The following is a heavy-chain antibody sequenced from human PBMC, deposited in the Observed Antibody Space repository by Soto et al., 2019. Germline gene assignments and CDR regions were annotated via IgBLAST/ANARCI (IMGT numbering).Heavy chain of an antibody. CDR1: GGTFSSYA. D-gene: IGHD1-1*01. CDR2: IIPIFGTA. Sequence: ASVKVSCKASGGTFSSYAISWVRQAPGQGLEWMGGIIPIFGTANYAQKFQGRVTITADKSTSTAYMELSSLRSDDTAVYYCSRSPFRNDPDRYWGQGTLVTVSS. J-gene: IGHJ4*02. CDR3: SRSPFRNDPDRY. V-gene: IGHV1-69*06.